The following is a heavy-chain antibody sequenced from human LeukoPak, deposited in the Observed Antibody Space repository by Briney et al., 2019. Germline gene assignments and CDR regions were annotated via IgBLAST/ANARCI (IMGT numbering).Heavy chain of an antibody. Sequence: SETLSLTCTVSGGSLSSRTYHWGWIRQPPGEGLEWIGSFYYSGTTYYNPSLKSRVTISVDTSKNQFSLKLSSVTAADTAVYYCARLRVRGYGYGPWEGPTWLDYWGQGTLVTVSS. D-gene: IGHD5-18*01. V-gene: IGHV4-39*07. CDR2: FYYSGTT. CDR3: ARLRVRGYGYGPWEGPTWLDY. CDR1: GGSLSSRTYH. J-gene: IGHJ4*02.